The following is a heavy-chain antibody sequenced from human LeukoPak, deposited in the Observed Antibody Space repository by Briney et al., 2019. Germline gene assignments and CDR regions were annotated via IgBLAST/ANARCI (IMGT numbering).Heavy chain of an antibody. CDR3: SRDSHGDDVYDY. Sequence: GSLRLSCTVSGFTFEDFAMTWVRQAPGKGLEWVGFIRRRAYGGTTDYAASVKGRFTISIDDSKNIVFLQMNSLKTEDTAIYFCSRDSHGDDVYDYWGQGTLVTVSS. CDR2: IRRRAYGGTT. J-gene: IGHJ4*02. D-gene: IGHD1-1*01. V-gene: IGHV3-49*04. CDR1: GFTFEDFA.